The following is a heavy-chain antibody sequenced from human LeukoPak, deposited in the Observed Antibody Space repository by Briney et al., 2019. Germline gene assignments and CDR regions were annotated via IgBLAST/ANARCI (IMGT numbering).Heavy chain of an antibody. CDR1: GDNFSRYT. CDR3: ARAWDCSSTTCYVYFDY. V-gene: IGHV1-69*13. Sequence: SVKVSCKASGDNFSRYTVTWVRLAPGQGLEWMGGIIPAFGIPNYAQKFQGRVTITADEISSTAYMELRSLTSDDTAVYYCARAWDCSSTTCYVYFDYWGQGSLVTVSS. CDR2: IIPAFGIP. J-gene: IGHJ4*02. D-gene: IGHD2-2*01.